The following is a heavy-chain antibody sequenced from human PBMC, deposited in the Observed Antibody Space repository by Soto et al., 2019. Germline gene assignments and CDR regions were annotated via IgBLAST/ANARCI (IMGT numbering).Heavy chain of an antibody. CDR1: GDSVSSNSAA. CDR2: TYYRSKWYN. CDR3: ARDSDGWGSGDDAFDI. J-gene: IGHJ3*02. V-gene: IGHV6-1*01. D-gene: IGHD6-19*01. Sequence: PSQTLSLTCAISGDSVSSNSAAWNWIRQSPSKGLEWLGRTYYRSKWYNVYAVSVKSRITINPDTSKNQFSLQLNSVTPEDTVVYYCARDSDGWGSGDDAFDIWGQGTMVTVSS.